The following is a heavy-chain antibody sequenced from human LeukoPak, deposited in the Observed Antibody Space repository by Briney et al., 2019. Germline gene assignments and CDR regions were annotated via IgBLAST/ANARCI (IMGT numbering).Heavy chain of an antibody. CDR2: INHSGST. J-gene: IGHJ5*02. V-gene: IGHV4-34*01. CDR1: GGSFSGYY. Sequence: SETLSLTCAVYGGSFSGYYWSWIRHPPGKGLEWIGEINHSGSTNYNPSLKSRVTISVDTSKNQFSLKLSSVTAADTAVYYCAREGSKQWLVNWFDPWGQGTLVTVSS. D-gene: IGHD6-19*01. CDR3: AREGSKQWLVNWFDP.